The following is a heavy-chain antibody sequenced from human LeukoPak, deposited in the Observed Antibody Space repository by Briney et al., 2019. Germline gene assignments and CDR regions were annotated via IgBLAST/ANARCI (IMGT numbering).Heavy chain of an antibody. J-gene: IGHJ4*02. CDR2: INPNSGGT. Sequence: ASVKASCKASGYTFTGYYMHWVRQAPGQGLEWMGRINPNSGGTNYAQEFQGRVTMTRDTPISTDYMELSRLRSDDTAVYYCARVYYDSSGYAVPFDYWGQGTLVTVSS. D-gene: IGHD3-22*01. CDR1: GYTFTGYY. CDR3: ARVYYDSSGYAVPFDY. V-gene: IGHV1-2*06.